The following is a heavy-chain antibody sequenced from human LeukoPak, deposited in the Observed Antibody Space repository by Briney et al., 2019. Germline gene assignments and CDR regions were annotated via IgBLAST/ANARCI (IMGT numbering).Heavy chain of an antibody. CDR2: IYYSGST. D-gene: IGHD6-6*01. CDR3: ARDGVYSSSSPYFRH. V-gene: IGHV4-59*01. J-gene: IGHJ1*01. CDR1: GGSISSYY. Sequence: SETLSLTCTVSGGSISSYYWSWIRQPPGKGLEWIGYIYYSGSTNYNPSLKSRVTISVDTSKNQFSLKLSSVTAADTAVYYCARDGVYSSSSPYFRHWGQGTLVTVSS.